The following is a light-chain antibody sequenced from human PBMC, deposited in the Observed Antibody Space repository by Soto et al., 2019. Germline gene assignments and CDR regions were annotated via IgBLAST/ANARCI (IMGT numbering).Light chain of an antibody. J-gene: IGKJ2*01. CDR3: QQYNKWPRT. CDR1: QSFSSSY. CDR2: GAP. V-gene: IGKV3-15*01. Sequence: EIVFTQSPGTLSLSPGERATLSCWASQSFSSSYLAWYQQKPGQAPRLLIYGAPTTATGIAARFSGSGSGTEFTLTISSLQSEDFAVYNCQQYNKWPRTFGQGTKVDIK.